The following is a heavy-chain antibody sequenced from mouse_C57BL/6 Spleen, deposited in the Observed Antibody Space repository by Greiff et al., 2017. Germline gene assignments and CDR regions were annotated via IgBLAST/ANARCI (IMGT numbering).Heavy chain of an antibody. Sequence: QVQLKESGPELVKPGASVKISCKASGYAFSSSWMNWVKQRPGKGLEWIGRIYPGDGDTNYNGKFKGKATLTADKSSSTAYMQLSSLTSEDSAVYFCAREEVYYGSSYFDVWGTGTTVTVSS. J-gene: IGHJ1*03. V-gene: IGHV1-82*01. D-gene: IGHD1-1*01. CDR2: IYPGDGDT. CDR3: AREEVYYGSSYFDV. CDR1: GYAFSSSW.